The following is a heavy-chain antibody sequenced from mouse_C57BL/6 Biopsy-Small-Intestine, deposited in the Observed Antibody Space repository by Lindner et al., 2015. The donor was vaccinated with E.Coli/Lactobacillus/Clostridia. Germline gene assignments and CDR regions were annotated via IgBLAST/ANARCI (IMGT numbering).Heavy chain of an antibody. Sequence: VQLQESGPELVKPGASVKISCKASGYAFSSSWMNWVKQRPGKGLEWIGRIYPGDGDTNYNGKFKGKATLTADKSSSTAYMQLSSLTSEDSAVYFCAKNGNSNGWYFDVWGTGTTVTVSS. V-gene: IGHV1-82*01. CDR3: AKNGNSNGWYFDV. D-gene: IGHD2-5*01. CDR2: IYPGDGDT. J-gene: IGHJ1*03. CDR1: GYAFSSSW.